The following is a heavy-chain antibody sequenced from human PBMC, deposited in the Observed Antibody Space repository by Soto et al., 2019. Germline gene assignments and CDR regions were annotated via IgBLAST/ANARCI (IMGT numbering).Heavy chain of an antibody. CDR3: ARATNPDQHFRSDDLGSPLYCSGGSCYSDYYYYMDV. CDR1: GFTFSSYW. Sequence: GGSLRLSCAASGFTFSSYWMSWVRQAPGKGLEWVANIKQDGSEKYYVDSVKGRFTITRDNAKNSLYLQMNSLRAEDTAVYYCARATNPDQHFRSDDLGSPLYCSGGSCYSDYYYYMDVWGKGTTVTVSS. D-gene: IGHD2-15*01. J-gene: IGHJ6*03. V-gene: IGHV3-7*01. CDR2: IKQDGSEK.